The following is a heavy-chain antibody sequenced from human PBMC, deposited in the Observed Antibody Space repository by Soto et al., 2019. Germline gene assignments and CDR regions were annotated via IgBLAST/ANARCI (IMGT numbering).Heavy chain of an antibody. Sequence: QVQLQESGPGLVKPSQTLSLTCTVSGGSISSGDYYWRWIRQTPGKGLERIGYIYYSGSTYYNPSLKSRVTISVDTSKNQFSLKLSSVTAADTAVYYCASNSYGYTFYDYWCQGTLVTVSS. CDR3: ASNSYGYTFYDY. V-gene: IGHV4-30-4*01. CDR1: GGSISSGDYY. D-gene: IGHD5-18*01. J-gene: IGHJ4*02. CDR2: IYYSGST.